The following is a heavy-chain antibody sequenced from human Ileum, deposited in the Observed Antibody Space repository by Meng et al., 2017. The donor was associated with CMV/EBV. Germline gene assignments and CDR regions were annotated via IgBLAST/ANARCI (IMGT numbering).Heavy chain of an antibody. CDR1: GFTFSSYE. D-gene: IGHD2-2*01. V-gene: IGHV3-48*03. CDR3: AGGVVPTAVTPLY. CDR2: IGTSGSTI. J-gene: IGHJ4*02. Sequence: GESLKISCAASGFTFSSYEMNWVRQAPGKGLEWVSYIGSYIGTSGSTIYYADSVKGRFTISRDNAKNSLYLQMSSLRAEDTGVYYCAGGVVPTAVTPLYWGQGTLVTVSS.